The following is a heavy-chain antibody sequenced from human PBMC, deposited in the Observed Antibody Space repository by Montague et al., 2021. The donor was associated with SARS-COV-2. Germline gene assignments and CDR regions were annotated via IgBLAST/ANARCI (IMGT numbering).Heavy chain of an antibody. D-gene: IGHD3-3*01. CDR1: GGSLSGYY. CDR2: INHSGST. CDR3: ARGADYDFWSGFLRYKWFDP. Sequence: SETLSLTCAVYGGSLSGYYWAWIRQTPAKGSEWIGEINHSGSTNYNPSLKSRLTISMDTSKKQFSLKLNSMTAADTAVYYCARGADYDFWSGFLRYKWFDPWGLGTPVTVSS. J-gene: IGHJ5*02. V-gene: IGHV4-34*01.